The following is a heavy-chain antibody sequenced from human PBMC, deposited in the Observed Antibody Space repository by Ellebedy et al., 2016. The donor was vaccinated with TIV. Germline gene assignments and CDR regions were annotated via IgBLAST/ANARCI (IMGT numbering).Heavy chain of an antibody. CDR3: ARGPRRGVPNWFDP. CDR2: INHSGST. V-gene: IGHV4-34*01. J-gene: IGHJ5*02. D-gene: IGHD3-10*01. CDR1: GGSFSGYY. Sequence: GSLRLSCAVYGGSFSGYYWSWIRQPPGKGLEWIGEINHSGSTNYNPSLKSRVTISVDTSKNQFSLKLSSVTAADTAVYYCARGPRRGVPNWFDPWGQGTLVTVSS.